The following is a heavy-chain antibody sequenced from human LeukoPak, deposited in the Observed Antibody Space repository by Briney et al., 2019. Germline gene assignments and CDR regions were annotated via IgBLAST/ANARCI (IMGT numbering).Heavy chain of an antibody. V-gene: IGHV3-11*04. Sequence: PGGSLRLSCAASGFTFSDYYMSWIRQAPGKGLEWVSYISSSGSTIYYADSVKGRFTISRDNAKNSLYLQMNSLRAEDTSVYYCARRGPIVVVPTGMDVWGQGTTVTVSS. D-gene: IGHD2-2*01. CDR2: ISSSGSTI. CDR3: ARRGPIVVVPTGMDV. CDR1: GFTFSDYY. J-gene: IGHJ6*02.